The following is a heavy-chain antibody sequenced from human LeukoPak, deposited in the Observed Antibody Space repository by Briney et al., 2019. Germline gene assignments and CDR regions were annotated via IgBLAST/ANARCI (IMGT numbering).Heavy chain of an antibody. V-gene: IGHV3-23*01. CDR3: AKGSYYDSSGSFYFDY. D-gene: IGHD3-22*01. Sequence: PGGSLRLSCVVSGFTFSSYAMSWVRQAPGKGLEWVSGISGSGDNTYYADSVKGRFTISRDNSKNTLYVQMNSLGTKDTAAYYCAKGSYYDSSGSFYFDYWGQGTLVTVSS. CDR2: ISGSGDNT. J-gene: IGHJ4*02. CDR1: GFTFSSYA.